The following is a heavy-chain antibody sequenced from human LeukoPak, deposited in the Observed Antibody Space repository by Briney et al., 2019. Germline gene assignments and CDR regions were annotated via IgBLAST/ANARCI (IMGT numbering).Heavy chain of an antibody. Sequence: GGSLRLSCAASGFTFSSYWMHWGRQAPGKGLVWVSHINSDGSSTSYADSVKGRFTISRDNAKNTLYLQMNSLRADDTAVYDCTPRPDYGMDVWGQGTTVTVSS. CDR2: INSDGSST. J-gene: IGHJ6*02. V-gene: IGHV3-74*01. CDR1: GFTFSSYW. CDR3: TPRPDYGMDV.